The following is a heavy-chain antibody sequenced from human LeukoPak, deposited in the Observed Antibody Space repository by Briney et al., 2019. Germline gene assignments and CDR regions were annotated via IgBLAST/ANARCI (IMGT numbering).Heavy chain of an antibody. CDR2: ISSISTYT. Sequence: GGSLRLSCAASGFIFSSYGMIWVRQAPGKGPEWVSSISSISTYTHYADSVKGRFTTSRDNAENSLFLQMNSLRAEDTAVYYCARVVVVAGKAFDIWGQGTMVTVSS. CDR3: ARVVVVAGKAFDI. V-gene: IGHV3-21*04. J-gene: IGHJ3*02. CDR1: GFIFSSYG. D-gene: IGHD2-15*01.